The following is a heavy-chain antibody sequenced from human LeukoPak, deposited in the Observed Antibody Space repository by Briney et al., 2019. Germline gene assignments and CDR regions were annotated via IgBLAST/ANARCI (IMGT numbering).Heavy chain of an antibody. CDR2: IKQDGSEK. Sequence: GGSLRLSCAASGFSFTTYWMSWVRQAPGKGLESVANIKQDGSEKYYVDSVKGRFTISRDNAKNSLYLQMNSLRAEDTAVYYCVRGHYQIELWGQGTLVTVSS. D-gene: IGHD2-2*01. CDR1: GFSFTTYW. V-gene: IGHV3-7*01. J-gene: IGHJ4*02. CDR3: VRGHYQIEL.